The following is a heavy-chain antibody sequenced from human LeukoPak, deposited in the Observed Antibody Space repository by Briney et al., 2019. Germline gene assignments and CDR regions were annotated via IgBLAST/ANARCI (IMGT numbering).Heavy chain of an antibody. CDR2: MNPNSGNT. CDR1: GYTFTSYD. D-gene: IGHD3-22*01. CDR3: ARVGSDYYDSSGYSDY. J-gene: IGHJ4*02. Sequence: ASVKVSCKASGYTFTSYDINWVRQATGQGFEWMGWMNPNSGNTGYAQKFQGRVTMTRNTSISTAYMELSSLRSEDTGVYYCARVGSDYYDSSGYSDYWGQGTLVTVSS. V-gene: IGHV1-8*01.